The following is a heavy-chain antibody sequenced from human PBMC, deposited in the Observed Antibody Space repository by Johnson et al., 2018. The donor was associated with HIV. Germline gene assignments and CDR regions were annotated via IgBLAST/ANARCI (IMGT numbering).Heavy chain of an antibody. CDR1: GFTLSSYG. Sequence: QEKLVESGGGVVQPGRSLRLSCAASGFTLSSYGMHWVRQAPGKGLEWVAVISYDGSNKYYADSVKGRFTISRDNSKNTLYLQMNSLRAEDTAVYYCASDWGSRHAFDIWGQGTMVTVSS. J-gene: IGHJ3*02. CDR3: ASDWGSRHAFDI. CDR2: ISYDGSNK. D-gene: IGHD7-27*01. V-gene: IGHV3-30*03.